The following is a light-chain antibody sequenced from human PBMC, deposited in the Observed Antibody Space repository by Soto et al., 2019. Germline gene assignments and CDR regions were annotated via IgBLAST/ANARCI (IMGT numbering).Light chain of an antibody. V-gene: IGKV1-5*01. Sequence: DIQMTQSPSTLSASVGDRATITCRASQSISSWLAWYQQKPGKAPKLLIYDASSLESGVPSRFSGSGSGTDFTLTISYLQSEDFGTYYCQQFYNYPRTFGQGTKV. CDR3: QQFYNYPRT. CDR1: QSISSW. J-gene: IGKJ1*01. CDR2: DAS.